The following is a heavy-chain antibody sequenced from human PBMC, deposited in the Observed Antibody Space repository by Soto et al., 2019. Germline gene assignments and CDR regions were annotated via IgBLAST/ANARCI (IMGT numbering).Heavy chain of an antibody. D-gene: IGHD1-7*01. V-gene: IGHV4-59*01. CDR1: GGSISSYY. CDR3: ASNTLSITGTISAFDI. CDR2: IYYSGST. J-gene: IGHJ3*02. Sequence: SETLSLTCTVSGGSISSYYWSWIRQPPGKGLEWIGYIYYSGSTNYNPSLKSRVTISVDTSKNQFSLKLSFVTAADTAVYYCASNTLSITGTISAFDIWGQGTMVTV.